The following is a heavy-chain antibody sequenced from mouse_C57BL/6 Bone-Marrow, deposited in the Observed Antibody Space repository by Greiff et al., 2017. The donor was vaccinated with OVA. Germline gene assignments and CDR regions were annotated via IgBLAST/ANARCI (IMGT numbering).Heavy chain of an antibody. V-gene: IGHV1-53*01. J-gene: IGHJ2*01. CDR2: INPSNGGT. CDR3: AREDDPRDFDY. Sequence: QVQLKESGTELVKPGVSVKLSCKASGYTFTSYWMHWVKQRPGQGLEWIGNINPSNGGTNYNEKFKSKATLTVDKSSSTAYMQLSSLTSEDSAVYYCAREDDPRDFDYWGQGTTLTVSS. CDR1: GYTFTSYW. D-gene: IGHD2-12*01.